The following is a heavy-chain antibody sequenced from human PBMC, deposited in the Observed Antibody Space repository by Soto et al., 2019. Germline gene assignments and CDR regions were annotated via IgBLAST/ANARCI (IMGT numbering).Heavy chain of an antibody. J-gene: IGHJ4*02. V-gene: IGHV4-31*02. D-gene: IGHD3-10*01. CDR2: IYYSGST. CDR3: ARDHMVRGALDY. Sequence: WTWIRQRPGKGLEWIGYIYYSGSTYHNPSLKSRLTISVDTSKNQFSLKLSSVTAADTAVYYCARDHMVRGALDYWGQGTLVTVSS.